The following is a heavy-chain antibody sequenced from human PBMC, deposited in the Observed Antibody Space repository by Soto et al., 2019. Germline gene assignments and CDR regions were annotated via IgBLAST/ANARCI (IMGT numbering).Heavy chain of an antibody. D-gene: IGHD1-1*01. J-gene: IGHJ6*02. CDR3: TGRWNHYYGMDV. V-gene: IGHV4-34*01. CDR2: INHTGST. CDR1: GGSSSSYY. Sequence: SETLSLTCAVDGGSSSSYYWSWIRQPPGKGREWIGEINHTGSTNSNPSLKSRVTISVDTSKNQFSLNLTSVTAADTAVYYCTGRWNHYYGMDVWGQGTTVTVSS.